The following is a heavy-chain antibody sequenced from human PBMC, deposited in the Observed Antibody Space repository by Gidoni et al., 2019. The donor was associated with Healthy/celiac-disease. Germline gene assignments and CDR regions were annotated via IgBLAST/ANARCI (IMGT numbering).Heavy chain of an antibody. CDR3: AKGLVGATT. D-gene: IGHD1-26*01. CDR2: ISYDGSNK. J-gene: IGHJ5*02. V-gene: IGHV3-30*18. Sequence: QVQLVESGGGVVQPGRSLRLSCAASGFTFSSYGMHWVRQAPGKGLGWVAVISYDGSNKYYADSVKGRFTISRDNSKNTLYLQMNSLRAEDTAVNYCAKGLVGATTWGQGTLVTVSS. CDR1: GFTFSSYG.